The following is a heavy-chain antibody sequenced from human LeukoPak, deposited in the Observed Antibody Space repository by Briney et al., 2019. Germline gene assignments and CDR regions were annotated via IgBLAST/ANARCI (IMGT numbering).Heavy chain of an antibody. D-gene: IGHD3-22*01. J-gene: IGHJ2*01. CDR1: GLTFNIYA. CDR2: ISGSGGST. Sequence: GGSLRLSCAASGLTFNIYAIHWVRQAPGKGLEWVSAISGSGGSTYYADSVKGRFTISRDNSKNTLYLQMNSLRAEDTAVYYCAKDRHYYDSSGYYYWNFDLWGRGTLVTVSS. V-gene: IGHV3-23*01. CDR3: AKDRHYYDSSGYYYWNFDL.